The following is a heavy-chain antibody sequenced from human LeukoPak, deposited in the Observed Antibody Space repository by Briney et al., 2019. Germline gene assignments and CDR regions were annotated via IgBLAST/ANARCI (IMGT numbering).Heavy chain of an antibody. CDR3: ARTADVDSSFLFDY. V-gene: IGHV4-38-2*02. J-gene: IGHJ4*02. D-gene: IGHD2-15*01. CDR2: IYHSGST. CDR1: GYSISSGYY. Sequence: SETLSLTCTVSGYSISSGYYWGWIRQPPGKGLEWIGSIYHSGSTYYNPSLKSRVTISVDTSKNQFSLKLSSVTAADTAVYYCARTADVDSSFLFDYWGQGTLVTVSS.